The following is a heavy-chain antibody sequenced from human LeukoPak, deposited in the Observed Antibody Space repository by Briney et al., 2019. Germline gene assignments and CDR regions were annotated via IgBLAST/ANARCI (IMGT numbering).Heavy chain of an antibody. CDR1: GDSINNGGFY. Sequence: SETLSLTCSVSGDSINNGGFYWSWIRQLPGKGLEWIGFIFYSGNTYYNPSLKSRSTISVDTSNSQFSLKLNYVTAADTAVYYCARTRLRGDPFDYWGQGTLVTVPS. J-gene: IGHJ4*02. D-gene: IGHD2-21*02. CDR3: ARTRLRGDPFDY. CDR2: IFYSGNT. V-gene: IGHV4-31*03.